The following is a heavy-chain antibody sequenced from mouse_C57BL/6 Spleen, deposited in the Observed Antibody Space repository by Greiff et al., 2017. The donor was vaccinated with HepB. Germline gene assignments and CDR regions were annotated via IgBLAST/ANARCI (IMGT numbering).Heavy chain of an antibody. CDR3: ARRRGSNYAVDY. J-gene: IGHJ4*01. CDR2: INPYNGGT. Sequence: EVQLQESGPVLVKPGASVKMSCKASGYTFTDYYMNWVKQSHGKSLEWIGVINPYNGGTSYNQKFKGKATLTVDKSSSTAYMELNSLTSEDSAVYYWARRRGSNYAVDYWGQGTSVTVSS. V-gene: IGHV1-19*01. D-gene: IGHD1-1*01. CDR1: GYTFTDYY.